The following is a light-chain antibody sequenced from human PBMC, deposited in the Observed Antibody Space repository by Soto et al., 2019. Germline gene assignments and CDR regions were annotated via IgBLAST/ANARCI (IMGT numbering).Light chain of an antibody. J-gene: IGKJ3*01. CDR2: GAS. CDR3: QQLNSFPIS. CDR1: QDINIF. V-gene: IGKV1-9*01. Sequence: IQLTQSPSSLSASVGDRVTITCRASQDINIFLAWYQQKPGKAPKLLIYGASTLQSGVSSRFSGSGSRTDFTLTISGLQPEDFGTYYCQQLNSFPISFGPGTKVDIK.